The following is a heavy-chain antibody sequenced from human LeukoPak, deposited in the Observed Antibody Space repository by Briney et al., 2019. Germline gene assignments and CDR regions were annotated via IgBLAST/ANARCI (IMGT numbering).Heavy chain of an antibody. CDR2: ISASNGNT. CDR1: GYTFTDFG. D-gene: IGHD1-26*01. J-gene: IGHJ4*02. CDR3: AKAGAILTTYFDY. V-gene: IGHV1-18*01. Sequence: GASVKVSCKASGYTFTDFGISWVRQAPGQGLEWMGWISASNGNTNDAQILQGRVTMTTDTSTSTAYMELRSLRSDDTAVYYCAKAGAILTTYFDYLGQGTLVTVSS.